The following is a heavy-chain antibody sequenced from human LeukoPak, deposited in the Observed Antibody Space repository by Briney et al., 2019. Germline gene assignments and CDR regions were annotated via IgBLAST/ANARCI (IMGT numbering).Heavy chain of an antibody. CDR3: AKDDYVWGSYPY. V-gene: IGHV3-23*01. Sequence: PGGSLRLSCAASGFTFSSYAMSWVRQAPGKGLEWVSDISGSGGSTYYADSVKGRFTISRDNSKNTLYLQMNSLRAEDTAVYYCAKDDYVWGSYPYWGQGTLVTVSS. CDR2: ISGSGGST. J-gene: IGHJ4*02. D-gene: IGHD3-16*02. CDR1: GFTFSSYA.